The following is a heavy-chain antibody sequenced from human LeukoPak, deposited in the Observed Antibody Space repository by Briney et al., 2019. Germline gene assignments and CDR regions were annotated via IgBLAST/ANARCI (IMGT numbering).Heavy chain of an antibody. D-gene: IGHD5-12*01. V-gene: IGHV3-7*01. Sequence: GGSLRLSCAASGFIFSDTYMNWIRQAPGKGLEWVANIKQDGSEKYYGDSVKGRFTISRDNAKNSLYLQMNILRAEDTAVYYCARGLSGYDYWGQGTLVTVSS. CDR1: GFIFSDTY. J-gene: IGHJ4*02. CDR2: IKQDGSEK. CDR3: ARGLSGYDY.